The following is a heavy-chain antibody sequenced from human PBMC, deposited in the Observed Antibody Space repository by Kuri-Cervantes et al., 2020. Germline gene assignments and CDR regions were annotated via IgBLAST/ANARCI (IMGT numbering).Heavy chain of an antibody. Sequence: GESLKISCAASGFTFSSYAMHWVRQAPGKGLEWVAVISYDGSSKYYADSVKGRFTISRDNSKNTLYLQMNALRVEDTAVYLCARDLVRGYLVGWGQGTLVTVSS. CDR3: ARDLVRGYLVG. J-gene: IGHJ4*02. CDR2: ISYDGSSK. D-gene: IGHD3-10*01. CDR1: GFTFSSYA. V-gene: IGHV3-30-3*01.